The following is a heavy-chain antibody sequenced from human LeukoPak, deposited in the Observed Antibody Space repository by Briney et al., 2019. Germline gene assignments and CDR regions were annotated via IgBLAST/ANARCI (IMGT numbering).Heavy chain of an antibody. CDR1: GGSFSGYY. CDR3: ARGVTTRYYYYYMDV. D-gene: IGHD4-17*01. Sequence: PSETLSLTCAVYGGSFSGYYWSWIRQPPGKGLEWIGEINHSGSTNYNPSLKSRVTISVDKSKNQFSLKLSSVTAADTAVYYCARGVTTRYYYYYMDVWGKGTTVTVSS. CDR2: INHSGST. V-gene: IGHV4-34*01. J-gene: IGHJ6*03.